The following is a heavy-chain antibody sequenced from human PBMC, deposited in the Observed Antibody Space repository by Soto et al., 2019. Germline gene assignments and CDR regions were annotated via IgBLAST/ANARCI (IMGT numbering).Heavy chain of an antibody. J-gene: IGHJ3*02. CDR1: GFTFSSYA. CDR3: AKDRRGSSGSDAFDI. V-gene: IGHV3-23*01. D-gene: IGHD6-19*01. Sequence: GGSLRLSCAASGFTFSSYAMSWVRQAPGEGLEWVSAISGSGGSTYYADSVKGRFTIARDNSKNTLYLQMNSLRAEDTAVYYCAKDRRGSSGSDAFDIWGQGTMVTVSS. CDR2: ISGSGGST.